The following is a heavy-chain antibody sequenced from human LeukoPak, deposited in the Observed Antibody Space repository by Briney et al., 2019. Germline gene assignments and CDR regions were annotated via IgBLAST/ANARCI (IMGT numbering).Heavy chain of an antibody. CDR2: ISDSGGTT. Sequence: GGFLRLSCAASGSSFSSYVMSWVRQAPGKGLEWVSVISDSGGTTYYADSVKGRFTISRDNSKNTLYLQMNSLRAEDTAIYYCASRWGYSFDHWGQGTLVTVSS. J-gene: IGHJ4*02. CDR1: GSSFSSYV. CDR3: ASRWGYSFDH. V-gene: IGHV3-23*01. D-gene: IGHD3-16*01.